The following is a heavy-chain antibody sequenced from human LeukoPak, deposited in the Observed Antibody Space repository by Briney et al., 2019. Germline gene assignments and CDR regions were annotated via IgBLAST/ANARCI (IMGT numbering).Heavy chain of an antibody. V-gene: IGHV3-9*01. CDR1: GFTFDDYA. Sequence: GGSLRLSCAASGFTFDDYAMHWVRQAPEKGLEWVSGISWNSGSICYADSVKGRFTISRDNAKNSLYLQMNSLRAEDTALYYCAKDRGYSYGFDAFDIWGQGTMVTVSS. D-gene: IGHD5-18*01. CDR2: ISWNSGSI. J-gene: IGHJ3*02. CDR3: AKDRGYSYGFDAFDI.